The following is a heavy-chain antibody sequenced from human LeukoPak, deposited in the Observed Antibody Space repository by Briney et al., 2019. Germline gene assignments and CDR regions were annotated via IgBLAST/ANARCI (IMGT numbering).Heavy chain of an antibody. Sequence: PGGSLRLSCAASGFTVSSTYMSWVRQAPGKGLEWVSSISSSSSYIYYADSVKGRFTISRDNAKNSLYLQMNSLRAEDTAVYYCARDSSGWYNYYYGMDVWGQGTTVTVSS. CDR3: ARDSSGWYNYYYGMDV. CDR2: ISSSSSYI. J-gene: IGHJ6*02. V-gene: IGHV3-21*01. CDR1: GFTVSSTY. D-gene: IGHD6-19*01.